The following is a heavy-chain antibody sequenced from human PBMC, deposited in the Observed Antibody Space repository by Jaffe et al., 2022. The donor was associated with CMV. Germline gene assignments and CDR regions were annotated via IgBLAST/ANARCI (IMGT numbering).Heavy chain of an antibody. CDR3: ARGLGMYQLLSGYYYYGMDV. V-gene: IGHV1-2*02. CDR1: GYTFTGYY. J-gene: IGHJ6*02. Sequence: QVQLVQSGAEVKKPGASVKVSCKASGYTFTGYYMHWVRQAPGQGLEWMGWINPNSGGTNYAQKFQGRVTMTRDTSISTAYMELSRLRSDDTAVYYCARGLGMYQLLSGYYYYGMDVWGQGTTVTVSS. CDR2: INPNSGGT. D-gene: IGHD2-2*01.